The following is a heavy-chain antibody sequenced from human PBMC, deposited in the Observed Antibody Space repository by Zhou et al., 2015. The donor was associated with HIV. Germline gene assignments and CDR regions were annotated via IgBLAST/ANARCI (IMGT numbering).Heavy chain of an antibody. Sequence: QVQLVQSGAEVKKSGSSVKVSCKASGDTFSSHGVSWVRQAPGQGLVWMGGITPIFGKPNYAQKFLGRVTITADQTTTTTYMELRSLRSEDTAVYYCARDVPSFYLDSSGHQIMGVQWGQGTLVIVSS. CDR3: ARDVPSFYLDSSGHQIMGVQ. V-gene: IGHV1-69*01. J-gene: IGHJ4*02. D-gene: IGHD3/OR15-3a*01. CDR2: ITPIFGKP. CDR1: GDTFSSHG.